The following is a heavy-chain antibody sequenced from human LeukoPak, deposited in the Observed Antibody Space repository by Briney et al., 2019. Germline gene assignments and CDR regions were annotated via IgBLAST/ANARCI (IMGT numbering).Heavy chain of an antibody. CDR3: AKDRPTWPIDY. J-gene: IGHJ4*02. CDR1: GFTFSDYY. D-gene: IGHD5-12*01. CDR2: ISSSGTTI. Sequence: GGSLRLSCAASGFTFSDYYMSWIRQAPGKGLEWVSYISSSGTTIYYADSVKGRFTLSRDNAKNSLYLQMNSLRVEDTAVYYCAKDRPTWPIDYWGQGNLVTVSS. V-gene: IGHV3-11*01.